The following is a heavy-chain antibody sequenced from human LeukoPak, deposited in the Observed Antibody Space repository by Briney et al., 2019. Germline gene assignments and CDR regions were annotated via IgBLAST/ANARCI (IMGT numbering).Heavy chain of an antibody. J-gene: IGHJ4*02. D-gene: IGHD6-19*01. CDR3: ARTRYQQYNSGWYYFDY. CDR1: AFTFSNYD. Sequence: GGSLRLSCAASAFTFSNYDMHWVRQAPGKGLEWVAVISYDGGNKDYADSVKGRFTISRDNSKNTLYLQMNSLRAEDTAVYYCARTRYQQYNSGWYYFDYWGQGTLVTVSS. CDR2: ISYDGGNK. V-gene: IGHV3-30*04.